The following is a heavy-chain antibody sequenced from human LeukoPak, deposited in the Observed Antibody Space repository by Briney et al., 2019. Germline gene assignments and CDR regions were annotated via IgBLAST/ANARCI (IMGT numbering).Heavy chain of an antibody. CDR1: GFTFSSYS. CDR2: ISSSSSTI. V-gene: IGHV3-48*04. CDR3: ARERRELLYYYYYMDV. Sequence: GGSLRLSCAASGFTFSSYSMNWVRQAPGKGLEWVPYISSSSSTIYYADSVKGRFTISRDNAKNSLYLQMNSLRAEDTAVYYCARERRELLYYYYYMDVWGKGTTVTVSS. D-gene: IGHD1-26*01. J-gene: IGHJ6*03.